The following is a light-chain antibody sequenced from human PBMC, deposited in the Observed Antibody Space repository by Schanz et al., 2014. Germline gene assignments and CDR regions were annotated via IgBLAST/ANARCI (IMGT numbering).Light chain of an antibody. Sequence: QSVLTQPPSASGSPGQSVTISCTGTSSDVGGYNYVSWYQQHPGKAPKLMIYDVSNRPSGVPDRFSGSKSGTSASLAITGLQAEDEADYYCKSYDSSLSGSDVVFGGGTKLTVL. CDR3: KSYDSSLSGSDVV. J-gene: IGLJ2*01. CDR2: DVS. CDR1: SSDVGGYNY. V-gene: IGLV2-8*01.